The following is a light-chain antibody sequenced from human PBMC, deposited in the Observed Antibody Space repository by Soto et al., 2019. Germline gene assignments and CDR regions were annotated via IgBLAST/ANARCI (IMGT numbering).Light chain of an antibody. J-gene: IGKJ1*01. CDR1: QSVSSNY. CDR3: QQFGRSPPSWT. CDR2: GAS. Sequence: ETVLTQSPGTLSLSPGESATLSCRASQSVSSNYLAWYQPKPGQAPRLLIYGASTSATGIPDRFSGSGSGTDFNLTISRLEPEDFAVDYCQQFGRSPPSWTFGQGTKVEIK. V-gene: IGKV3-20*01.